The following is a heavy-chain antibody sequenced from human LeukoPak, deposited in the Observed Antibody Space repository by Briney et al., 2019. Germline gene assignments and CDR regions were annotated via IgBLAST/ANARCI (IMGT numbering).Heavy chain of an antibody. CDR1: GGSFSGYY. CDR2: INHSGST. Sequence: PSATLSLTCAVYGGSFSGYYWSWIRQPPGKGLEWIGEINHSGSTNYNPSLKSRVTISVDTSKNQFSLKLGSVTAADTAVYYCARARGGHWGQGTLVTVSS. D-gene: IGHD3-16*01. CDR3: ARARGGH. J-gene: IGHJ4*02. V-gene: IGHV4-34*01.